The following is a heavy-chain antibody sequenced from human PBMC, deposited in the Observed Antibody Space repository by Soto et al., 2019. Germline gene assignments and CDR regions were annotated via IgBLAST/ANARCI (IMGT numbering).Heavy chain of an antibody. CDR2: IWYDGSNK. CDR3: ARDRSGSLDY. D-gene: IGHD1-26*01. V-gene: IGHV3-33*01. Sequence: QVQLVESGGGVVQPGRSLRLSCAASGFTFSSYGMHWVRQAPGKGLEWVAAIWYDGSNKYYADSVKGRFTISRDNSRSTLYLQMSSLRAEDTAVYYCARDRSGSLDYWGEGTMVTVSS. CDR1: GFTFSSYG. J-gene: IGHJ4*02.